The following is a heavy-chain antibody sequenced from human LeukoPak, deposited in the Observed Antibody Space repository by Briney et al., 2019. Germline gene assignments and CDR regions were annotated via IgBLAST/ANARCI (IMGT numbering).Heavy chain of an antibody. CDR1: GGSISSYY. J-gene: IGHJ4*02. CDR3: AKAGSYRLTTAL. D-gene: IGHD3-16*01. Sequence: SETLSLTCTVSGGSISSYYWSWIRQPPGKGLEWIGYIYYSGSTNYNPSLKSRVTISVDTSKNQFSLALSSVTAADTAVYYCAKAGSYRLTTALWGQGTLVTVSS. V-gene: IGHV4-59*01. CDR2: IYYSGST.